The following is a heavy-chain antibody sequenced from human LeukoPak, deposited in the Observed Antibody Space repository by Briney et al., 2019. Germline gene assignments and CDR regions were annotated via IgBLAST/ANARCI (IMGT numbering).Heavy chain of an antibody. CDR2: IRYDGSKR. Sequence: GGSLRLSCAASGFTFSNYAMHWVRQAPGKGLEWVAFIRYDGSKRYYADSVNGRFTISRDNSKNTLHLQLNSLRAEDTAVYYCATERPDTSGSKIDYWGQGTLVTVSS. CDR3: ATERPDTSGSKIDY. J-gene: IGHJ4*02. V-gene: IGHV3-30*02. D-gene: IGHD3-22*01. CDR1: GFTFSNYA.